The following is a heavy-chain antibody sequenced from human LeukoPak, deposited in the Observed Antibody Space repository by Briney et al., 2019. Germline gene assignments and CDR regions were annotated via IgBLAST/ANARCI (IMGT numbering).Heavy chain of an antibody. D-gene: IGHD1-26*01. Sequence: PSGTLSLTCAVSGVSISSSNWWSWVRQPPGKGLEWIGEIYHSGSTNYNPSLKSRVTISVDKSKNQFSLKLSSVTAADTAVYYCASDRSGSYQENAFDIWGQGTMVTVSS. CDR3: ASDRSGSYQENAFDI. CDR2: IYHSGST. J-gene: IGHJ3*02. CDR1: GVSISSSNW. V-gene: IGHV4-4*02.